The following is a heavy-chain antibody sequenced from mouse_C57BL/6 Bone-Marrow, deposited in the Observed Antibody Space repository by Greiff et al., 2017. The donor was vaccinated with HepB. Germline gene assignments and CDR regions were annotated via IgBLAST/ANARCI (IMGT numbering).Heavy chain of an antibody. CDR3: ERDYGNYVYYAMDY. J-gene: IGHJ4*01. V-gene: IGHV1-9*01. CDR1: GYTFTGYW. CDR2: ILPGSGGT. D-gene: IGHD2-1*01. Sequence: VQLQQSGAELMKPGASVKLSCKATGYTFTGYWIEWVKQRPGHGLEWIGEILPGSGGTNYNEKFKGKATFTADTSSNTAYMQLSSLTTEDSAIYYCERDYGNYVYYAMDYWGQGTSVTVSS.